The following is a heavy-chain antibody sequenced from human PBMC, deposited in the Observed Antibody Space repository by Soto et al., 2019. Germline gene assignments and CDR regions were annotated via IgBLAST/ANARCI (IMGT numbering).Heavy chain of an antibody. J-gene: IGHJ4*02. D-gene: IGHD2-21*02. CDR2: INAGNGNT. CDR3: ARSIVVVTAIDY. CDR1: GYTFTSYA. Sequence: ASVKVSCKASGYTFTSYAMHWVRQAPGQRLEWMGWINAGNGNTKYSQKFQGRVTITRDPSASTAYMELSSLRSEDTAVYYCARSIVVVTAIDYWGQGTLVTVSS. V-gene: IGHV1-3*01.